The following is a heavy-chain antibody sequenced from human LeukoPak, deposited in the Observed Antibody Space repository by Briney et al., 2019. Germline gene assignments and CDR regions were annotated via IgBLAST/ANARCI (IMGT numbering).Heavy chain of an antibody. Sequence: SGPTLVKPTQTLTLTCTFSGFSLSTSGVGVGWIRQPPGKALEWLALIYWNDDKRYSPSLKSRLTITKDTSKNQVVLTMTNMDPVDTATYYCAHRPAAAGVILFDYWGQGTLVTVSS. D-gene: IGHD6-13*01. V-gene: IGHV2-5*01. J-gene: IGHJ4*02. CDR2: IYWNDDK. CDR1: GFSLSTSGVG. CDR3: AHRPAAAGVILFDY.